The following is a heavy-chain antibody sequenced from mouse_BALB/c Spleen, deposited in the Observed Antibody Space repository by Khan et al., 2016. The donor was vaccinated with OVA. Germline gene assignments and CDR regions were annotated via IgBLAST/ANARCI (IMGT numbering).Heavy chain of an antibody. J-gene: IGHJ2*01. CDR3: VRRNYYGTVLVVY. D-gene: IGHD1-1*01. CDR1: GYNFTSYW. V-gene: IGHV1-55*01. Sequence: QVQLQQPGAELVKPGTSVKLSCKASGYNFTSYWINWVKLRPGQGLEWIGDFYPGSGITKYNETFKSKATLTLDTSSSTAYLQLITLASEDSALFYGVRRNYYGTVLVVYRGQGTNLTVSA. CDR2: FYPGSGIT.